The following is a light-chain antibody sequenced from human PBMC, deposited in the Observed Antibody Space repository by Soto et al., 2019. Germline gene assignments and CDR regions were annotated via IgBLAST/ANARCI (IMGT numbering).Light chain of an antibody. V-gene: IGLV2-14*01. CDR1: SSDVGGYNY. CDR3: SSYTTSNTRQIV. Sequence: QSALTQPASVSGSPGQSITISCTGTSSDVGGYNYVSWYQQHPGKAPKFMIYDVSNRPSGVSNRFSGSKSGNTASLTISGLQAEDEADYSCSSYTTSNTRQIVFGTGTKVTFL. CDR2: DVS. J-gene: IGLJ1*01.